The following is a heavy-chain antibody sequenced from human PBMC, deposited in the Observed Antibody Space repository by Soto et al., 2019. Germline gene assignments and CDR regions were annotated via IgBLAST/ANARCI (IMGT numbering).Heavy chain of an antibody. CDR3: ARVHAIVVPASTSDY. CDR1: VYCSGRVCY. D-gene: IGHD2-21*02. CDR2: IYHLGTT. J-gene: IGHJ4*01. V-gene: IGHV4-38-2*02. Sequence: KPWGTLARTCTVSVYCSGRVCYGACIRQPPGKCPECISSIYHLGTTFYNPSLKIRITISVDTSNNQFSLKLTSVTAADTAVYYCARVHAIVVPASTSDYRG.